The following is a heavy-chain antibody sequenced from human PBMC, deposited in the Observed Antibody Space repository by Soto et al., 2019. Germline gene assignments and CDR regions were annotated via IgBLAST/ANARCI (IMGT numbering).Heavy chain of an antibody. CDR3: ARHEGYYYRSGSPNYGMDV. V-gene: IGHV4-39*01. D-gene: IGHD3-10*01. CDR1: GGSISSSSYY. J-gene: IGHJ6*02. CDR2: IYYSGST. Sequence: SETLSLTCTVSGGSISSSSYYWGWIRQPPGKGLEWIGSIYYSGSTYYNPSLKSRVTISVDTSKNQFSLKLSSVTAADTAVYYCARHEGYYYRSGSPNYGMDVWGQGNTVTVSS.